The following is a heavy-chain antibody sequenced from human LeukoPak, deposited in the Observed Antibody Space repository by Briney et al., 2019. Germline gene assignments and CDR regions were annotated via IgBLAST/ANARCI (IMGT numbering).Heavy chain of an antibody. V-gene: IGHV3-7*01. CDR3: ARENTDGI. CDR1: GFSFRDYW. CDR2: IEPDGSGK. J-gene: IGHJ4*02. Sequence: GGSLRLSCAASGFSFRDYWMSWVRQAPGKGLEWVADIEPDGSGKTYVDSVKGRFTISRDNAQQSLYLQMDTLTAEDTAVYYCARENTDGIWGQGTLVTVSS. D-gene: IGHD1-26*01.